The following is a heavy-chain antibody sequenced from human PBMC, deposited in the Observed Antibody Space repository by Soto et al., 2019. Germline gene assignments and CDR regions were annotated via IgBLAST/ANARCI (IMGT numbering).Heavy chain of an antibody. CDR1: GFTFSSYA. V-gene: IGHV3-23*01. J-gene: IGHJ4*02. Sequence: EVQLLESGGGLVQPGGSLRLSCAASGFTFSSYAMSWVRQAPGKGLEWVSAISGSGGSTYYADSVKGRFTISRDNSKNTLYLQMNSLRAEDTAVYCCAKALPPNDYGEIYGFDYWGQGTLVTVSS. CDR2: ISGSGGST. D-gene: IGHD4-17*01. CDR3: AKALPPNDYGEIYGFDY.